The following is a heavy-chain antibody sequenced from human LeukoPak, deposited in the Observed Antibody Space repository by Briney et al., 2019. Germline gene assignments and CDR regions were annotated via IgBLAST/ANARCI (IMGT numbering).Heavy chain of an antibody. D-gene: IGHD6-13*01. V-gene: IGHV3-74*01. CDR2: IKTDGSIT. CDR3: ARDEEQQLTYYYYYYMDV. Sequence: GGSLRLSCAASGFSFSVYWMHWVRQAPGKGPVWVSRIKTDGSITDYADSVKGRFTISRDNAKNTLYLQMNSLRAEDTAVYYCARDEEQQLTYYYYYYMDVWGKGTTVTVSS. CDR1: GFSFSVYW. J-gene: IGHJ6*03.